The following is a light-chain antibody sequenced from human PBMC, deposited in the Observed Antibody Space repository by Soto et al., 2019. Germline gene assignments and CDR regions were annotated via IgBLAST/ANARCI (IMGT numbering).Light chain of an antibody. CDR3: SSYTSSSDVI. V-gene: IGLV2-14*01. CDR1: SSDVGGYNY. CDR2: DAS. J-gene: IGLJ2*01. Sequence: QSALTQPASVSGSPGQSITISCTGTSSDVGGYNYVSWYQQHPGKAPKLMIYDASNRPSGVSNRLSGSKSGNTASLSISGLQAEHEADYYCSSYTSSSDVIFGGGTKVTVL.